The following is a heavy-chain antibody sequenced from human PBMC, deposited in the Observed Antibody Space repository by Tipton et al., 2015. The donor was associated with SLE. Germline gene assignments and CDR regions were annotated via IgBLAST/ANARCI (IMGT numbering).Heavy chain of an antibody. Sequence: QLVQSGAEVKKPGASLKVSCKASGYTFTSYDITWVRQAPGQGLEWMGWMNPNNGDTDYAQKFQARVTMTRSTSLSTAYMELSSLRSDDTAVYYCARGSGTYYNDLDYWGQGTLVTVSS. J-gene: IGHJ4*02. CDR3: ARGSGTYYNDLDY. CDR2: MNPNNGDT. D-gene: IGHD3-10*01. CDR1: GYTFTSYD. V-gene: IGHV1-8*02.